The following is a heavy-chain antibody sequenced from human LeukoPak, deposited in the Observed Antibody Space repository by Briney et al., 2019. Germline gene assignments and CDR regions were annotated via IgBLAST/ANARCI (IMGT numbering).Heavy chain of an antibody. Sequence: SETLSLTCTVSGGSVSSGDYYWSWIRQSPGKGLEWIGYIFYSGSTYYNPSLKSRVTISVDTSKNHFSLKLSSVTAADTAVYYCARGQWLSVFDFWGQGTLVTVSS. CDR1: GGSVSSGDYY. CDR3: ARGQWLSVFDF. V-gene: IGHV4-61*03. D-gene: IGHD3-22*01. J-gene: IGHJ4*02. CDR2: IFYSGST.